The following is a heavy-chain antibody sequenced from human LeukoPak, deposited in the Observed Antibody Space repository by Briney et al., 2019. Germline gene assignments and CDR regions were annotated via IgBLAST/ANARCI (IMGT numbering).Heavy chain of an antibody. D-gene: IGHD1-7*01. CDR3: ARLITGTTEALVGWFDP. J-gene: IGHJ5*02. V-gene: IGHV1-18*01. CDR1: GCTFTSYG. Sequence: ASVKVSCKASGCTFTSYGISWVRQAPGQGLEWMGWISAYNGNTNYTQKLQGRVTMTTDTSTSTAYMELRSLRSDDTAVYYCARLITGTTEALVGWFDPWGQGTLVTVSS. CDR2: ISAYNGNT.